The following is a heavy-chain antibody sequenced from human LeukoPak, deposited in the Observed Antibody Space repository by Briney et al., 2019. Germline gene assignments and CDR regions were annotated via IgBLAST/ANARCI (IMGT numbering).Heavy chain of an antibody. V-gene: IGHV4-30-2*05. CDR2: IYHSGST. D-gene: IGHD3-3*01. CDR1: GGSISSGGYS. J-gene: IGHJ4*02. Sequence: SETLSLTCAVSGGSISSGGYSWSWIRQPPGKGLEWIGYIYHSGSTYYNPSLRSRVTISVDTSKKQFSLKLSSVTAADTAVYYCARDPFWSGYYFDYWGQGTLVTVPS. CDR3: ARDPFWSGYYFDY.